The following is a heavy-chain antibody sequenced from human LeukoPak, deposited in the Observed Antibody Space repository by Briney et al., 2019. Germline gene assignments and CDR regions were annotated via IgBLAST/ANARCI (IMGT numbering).Heavy chain of an antibody. CDR3: ARDEVGAFFVDY. V-gene: IGHV3-23*01. Sequence: GESLKISCAASGFTFSNYAMSWVRQAPGKGLEWVSVISGSGGSTYYADSVKGRFTISRDNSKNTLYLQMNSLRAEDTAVYYCARDEVGAFFVDYWGQGTLVTVSS. D-gene: IGHD1-26*01. CDR1: GFTFSNYA. J-gene: IGHJ4*02. CDR2: ISGSGGST.